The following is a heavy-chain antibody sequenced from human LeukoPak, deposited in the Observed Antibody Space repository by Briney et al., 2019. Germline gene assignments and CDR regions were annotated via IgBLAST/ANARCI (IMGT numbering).Heavy chain of an antibody. V-gene: IGHV3-23*01. CDR1: GSTLSDYY. J-gene: IGHJ4*02. CDR3: AKGRHTSSGMFDY. Sequence: PGGSLRLSCASPGSTLSDYYVNWIRQAPGKGLEWVSGITGSGDTTYYADSVQGRFTISRDNSKNTLYLQMNSLRAEDTAVYYCAKGRHTSSGMFDYWGQGTLVTVSS. CDR2: ITGSGDTT. D-gene: IGHD1-26*01.